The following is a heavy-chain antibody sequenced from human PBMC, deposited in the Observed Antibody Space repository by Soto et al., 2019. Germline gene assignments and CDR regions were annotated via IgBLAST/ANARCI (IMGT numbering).Heavy chain of an antibody. CDR1: GGSISSGGYY. CDR3: ARLAAAGHYYYYYMDV. CDR2: IYYSGST. J-gene: IGHJ6*03. Sequence: SETLSLTCTVSGGSISSGGYYWSWIRQHPGKGLEWIGYIYYSGSTYYNPSLKSRVTISVDTSKNQFSLKLSSVTAADTAVYYCARLAAAGHYYYYYMDVWGKGTTVTVSS. D-gene: IGHD6-13*01. V-gene: IGHV4-31*03.